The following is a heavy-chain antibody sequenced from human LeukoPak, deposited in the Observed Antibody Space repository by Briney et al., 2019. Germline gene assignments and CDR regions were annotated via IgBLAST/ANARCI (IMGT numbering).Heavy chain of an antibody. CDR2: IYYSGST. J-gene: IGHJ5*02. V-gene: IGHV4-39*01. CDR1: GGSISSGSYY. CDR3: ARHKAAGLLWFGDIERGFDP. Sequence: PSETLSLTCTVSGGSISSGSYYWGWIRQPPGKGLEWIGSIYYSGSTYYNPSLKSRVTISVDTSKNQFSLKLSSVTAADTAVYYCARHKAAGLLWFGDIERGFDPWGQGTLVTVSS. D-gene: IGHD3-10*01.